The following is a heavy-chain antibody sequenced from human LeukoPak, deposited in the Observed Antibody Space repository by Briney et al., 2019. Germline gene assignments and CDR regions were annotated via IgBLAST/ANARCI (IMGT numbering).Heavy chain of an antibody. V-gene: IGHV3-30*18. CDR3: AKAYGMDV. CDR1: GFTFSSYG. CDR2: ISYDGSNK. Sequence: GGPLRLSCAASGFTFSSYGWHWVRQPPGKGLEWVAAISYDGSNKYYADSVKGRFTISRDNSKNTLYLQMNSLRAEDTAVYYCAKAYGMDVWGQGTTVTVSS. J-gene: IGHJ6*02.